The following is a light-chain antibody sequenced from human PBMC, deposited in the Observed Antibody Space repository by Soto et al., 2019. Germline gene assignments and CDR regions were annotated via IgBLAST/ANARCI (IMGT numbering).Light chain of an antibody. V-gene: IGKV3-15*01. CDR1: QSVSSN. CDR3: QQYNNWPST. CDR2: GAS. J-gene: IGKJ4*01. Sequence: EIVMTQSPATLSVSPGERATLTCRASQSVSSNLAWYQQKPGQAPRVLIYGASTRATGIPARFSGSGAGTEFTLTISSLQSEDFAVYYCQQYNNWPSTFGGGTKVDIK.